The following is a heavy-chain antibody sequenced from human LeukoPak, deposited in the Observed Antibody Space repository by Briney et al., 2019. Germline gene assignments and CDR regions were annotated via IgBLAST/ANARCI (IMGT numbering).Heavy chain of an antibody. D-gene: IGHD6-19*01. V-gene: IGHV3-11*01. J-gene: IGHJ3*02. CDR3: AKLPKRIAVAGTDAFDI. Sequence: GGSLRLSCAASGFTFSDYYMSWIRQAPGRGLEWVSYISNSGNTIYYADSVKGRFTISRDNSKNTLYLQMNSLRAEDTAVYYCAKLPKRIAVAGTDAFDIWGQGTMVTVSS. CDR2: ISNSGNTI. CDR1: GFTFSDYY.